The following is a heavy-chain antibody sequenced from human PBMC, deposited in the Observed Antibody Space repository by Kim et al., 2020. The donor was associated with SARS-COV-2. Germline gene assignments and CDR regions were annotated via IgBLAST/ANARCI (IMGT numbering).Heavy chain of an antibody. CDR1: GFTFSSYG. CDR2: ISYDGSNK. J-gene: IGHJ4*02. CDR3: AKDGVLLWFGELLYPDY. V-gene: IGHV3-30*18. Sequence: GGSLRLSCAASGFTFSSYGMHWVSQAPGKGLEWVAVISYDGSNKYYADSVKGRFTISRDNSKNTLYLQMNSLRAEDTAVYYCAKDGVLLWFGELLYPDYWGQGTLVTVSS. D-gene: IGHD3-10*01.